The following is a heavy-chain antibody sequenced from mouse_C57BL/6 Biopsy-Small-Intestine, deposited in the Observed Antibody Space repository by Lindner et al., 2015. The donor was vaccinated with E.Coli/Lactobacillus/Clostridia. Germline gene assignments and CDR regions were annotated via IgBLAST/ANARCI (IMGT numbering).Heavy chain of an antibody. CDR1: GYSFTDYN. CDR3: ARGGLYVGFDY. D-gene: IGHD2-3*01. J-gene: IGHJ2*01. CDR2: INPNYGTT. V-gene: IGHV1-39*01. Sequence: VQLQESGPELVKPGASVKISCKASGYSFTDYNMNWVKQSNGKSLEWIGVINPNYGTTSYNQKFKGKATLTVEKSSSTVYLELSRLTSDDSAVYYCARGGLYVGFDYWGQGTTLTVSS.